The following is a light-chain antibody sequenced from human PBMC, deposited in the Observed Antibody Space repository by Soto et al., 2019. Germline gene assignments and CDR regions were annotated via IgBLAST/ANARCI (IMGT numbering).Light chain of an antibody. Sequence: QSALTQPASVSGSPGQSITISCTGTSSDVGDYNFVSWYQQLPGKAPKLMIYEVSHRPSGVSNRFSGSKSGNTASLTISGLLAEDEPHYYCSSHTSSSIWVFGGGTKLTVL. CDR1: SSDVGDYNF. J-gene: IGLJ3*02. V-gene: IGLV2-14*03. CDR2: EVS. CDR3: SSHTSSSIWV.